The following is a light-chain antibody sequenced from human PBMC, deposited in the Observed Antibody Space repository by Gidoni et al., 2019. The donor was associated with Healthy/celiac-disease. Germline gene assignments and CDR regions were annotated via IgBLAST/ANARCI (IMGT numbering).Light chain of an antibody. CDR3: QQYGSSPWT. Sequence: EIVFTQSPGTRSLSPGERATLSCMASQSVSSSYLAWYQQKPGQAPRLLIYGASSRATGIPDRFSGSGSGTDFTLTISRLEPEDFAVYYCQQYGSSPWTFGQGTKVEIK. CDR1: QSVSSSY. CDR2: GAS. V-gene: IGKV3-20*01. J-gene: IGKJ1*01.